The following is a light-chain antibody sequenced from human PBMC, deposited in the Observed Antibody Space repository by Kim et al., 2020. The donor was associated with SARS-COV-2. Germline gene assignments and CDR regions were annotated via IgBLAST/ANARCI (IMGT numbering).Light chain of an antibody. V-gene: IGLV1-51*01. Sequence: QSVLTQPPSVSAAPGQKVTISCSGSSSNIGNNYVSWYQQLPGTAPKLLIYDNNKRPSGIPDRFSGSKSGTSATLGITGLQTGDEADYNCGTWDSSLSAGVFGGGTQLTVL. CDR3: GTWDSSLSAGV. CDR1: SSNIGNNY. J-gene: IGLJ3*02. CDR2: DNN.